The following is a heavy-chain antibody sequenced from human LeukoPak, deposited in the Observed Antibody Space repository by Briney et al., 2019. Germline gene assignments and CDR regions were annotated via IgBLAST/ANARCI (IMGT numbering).Heavy chain of an antibody. Sequence: GASVKVSCKASGGTFSSYAISWVRQAPGQGLEWMGGIIPIFGTANYAQKFQGRVTMTEDTSTDTAYMELSSLRSEDTAVYYCATDLSDQLVAFDIWGQGTMVTVSS. CDR3: ATDLSDQLVAFDI. J-gene: IGHJ3*02. D-gene: IGHD2-15*01. CDR2: IIPIFGTA. V-gene: IGHV1-69*06. CDR1: GGTFSSYA.